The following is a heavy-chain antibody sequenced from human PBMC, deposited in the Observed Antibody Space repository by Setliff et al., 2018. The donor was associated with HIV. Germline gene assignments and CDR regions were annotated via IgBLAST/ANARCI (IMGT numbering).Heavy chain of an antibody. Sequence: PGESLQISCTASGYSFDSYWIGWVRQVPGKGLEWLGIVYPLDSDTKYSPPLRGPFTISADKSTNTAFLQWSSLRASDSAIYYCARHRVGVTPSSEYYFDFWGQGTQVTVSS. CDR1: GYSFDSYW. V-gene: IGHV5-51*01. CDR2: VYPLDSDT. D-gene: IGHD1-26*01. J-gene: IGHJ4*02. CDR3: ARHRVGVTPSSEYYFDF.